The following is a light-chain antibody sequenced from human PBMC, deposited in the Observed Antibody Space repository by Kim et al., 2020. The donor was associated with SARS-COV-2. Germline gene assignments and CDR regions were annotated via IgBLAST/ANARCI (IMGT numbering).Light chain of an antibody. J-gene: IGKJ4*01. CDR3: QQFNSYPRT. CDR2: DAS. Sequence: AVQLTQSPSSLSASIGDRVTITCRASQGISSALAWYQQKPGKPPKLLIYDASTLENGVPSRFSGSGSGTDFTLTITRLQPEDFATFYCQQFNSYPRTFGGGTRVEIK. CDR1: QGISSA. V-gene: IGKV1-13*02.